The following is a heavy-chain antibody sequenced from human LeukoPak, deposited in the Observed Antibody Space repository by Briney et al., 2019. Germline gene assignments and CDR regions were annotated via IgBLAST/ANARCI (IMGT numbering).Heavy chain of an antibody. V-gene: IGHV3-9*01. CDR1: GFTFDDYA. CDR3: AAQLVLGAFDI. Sequence: GRSLRLSCAASGFTFDDYAMHWVRQAPGKGLEWVSGISWNSGSIGYADSVKGRFTISRDNSKNTLYLQMNSLRAEDTAVYYCAAQLVLGAFDIWGQGTMVTVSS. J-gene: IGHJ3*02. D-gene: IGHD6-13*01. CDR2: ISWNSGSI.